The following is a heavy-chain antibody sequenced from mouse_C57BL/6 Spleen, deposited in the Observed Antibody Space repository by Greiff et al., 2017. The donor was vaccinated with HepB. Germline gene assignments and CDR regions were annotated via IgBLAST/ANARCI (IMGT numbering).Heavy chain of an antibody. D-gene: IGHD1-1*01. CDR2: IYPRSGNT. CDR3: ARLSITTVVDY. CDR1: GYTFTSYG. V-gene: IGHV1-81*01. Sequence: QVHVKQSGAELARPGASVKLSCKASGYTFTSYGISWVKQRTGQGLEWIGEIYPRSGNTYYNEKFKGKATLTADKSSSTAYMELRSLTSEDSAVYFCARLSITTVVDYWGQGTTLTVSS. J-gene: IGHJ2*01.